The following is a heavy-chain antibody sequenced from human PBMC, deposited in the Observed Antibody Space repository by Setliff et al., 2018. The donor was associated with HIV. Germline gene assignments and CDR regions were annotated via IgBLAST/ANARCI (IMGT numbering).Heavy chain of an antibody. J-gene: IGHJ3*01. CDR3: ARAPPGIQNDAFDV. CDR2: VYYSGST. Sequence: SETLSLTCTVSDGSISSRNYYWAWFRQPPGKGLEWIGTVYYSGSTHYNPSLKSRVIISVGTSKNQFSLRLTSVTAADTAVYYCARAPPGIQNDAFDVWGQGTMVTVSS. V-gene: IGHV4-39*01. CDR1: DGSISSRNYY.